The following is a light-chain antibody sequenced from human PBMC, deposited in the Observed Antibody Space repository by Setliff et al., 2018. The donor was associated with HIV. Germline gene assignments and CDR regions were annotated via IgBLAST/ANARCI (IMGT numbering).Light chain of an antibody. J-gene: IGKJ1*01. CDR1: QSIGSTY. CDR2: GAS. CDR3: QQYIGSPRT. Sequence: EIVLTQSPGTLSLSPGERATLSCRASQSIGSTYLAWYQQKSGQAPRLLIYGASSRATGIPDRFSGSGSGTDFTLTISRLEPEDFAVYYCQQYIGSPRTFGQGTKVDIK. V-gene: IGKV3-20*01.